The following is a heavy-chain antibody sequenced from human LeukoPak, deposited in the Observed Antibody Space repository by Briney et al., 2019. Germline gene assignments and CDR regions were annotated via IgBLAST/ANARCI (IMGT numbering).Heavy chain of an antibody. CDR1: GXSISDYY. CDR2: IHHSGST. J-gene: IGHJ5*02. Sequence: SETLSLTCNVYGXSISDYYWNWIRQPPGKGLESIGYIHHSGSTSSNPSLKSRVTISIDTSKNQFSLNLNSVTAADTAIYYCARWPFHLGYCSGSLCHKWFDPWGQGTLVTVSS. CDR3: ARWPFHLGYCSGSLCHKWFDP. V-gene: IGHV4-59*08. D-gene: IGHD2-15*01.